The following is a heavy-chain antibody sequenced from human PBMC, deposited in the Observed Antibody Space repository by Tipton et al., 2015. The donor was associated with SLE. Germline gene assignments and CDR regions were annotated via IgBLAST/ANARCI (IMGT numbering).Heavy chain of an antibody. Sequence: SLRLSCAVSGFTFDGSVHDSAMHWVRQVPGKGLEWVSGISWNGDSTHYADSVKGRFIISRNNARKSLFLQMNSLRPEDTALYYCVKDMDSFGSKSTLEYWGQGTLVTVSS. CDR3: VKDMDSFGSKSTLEY. CDR1: GFTFDGSVHDSA. V-gene: IGHV3-9*01. D-gene: IGHD1-1*01. CDR2: ISWNGDST. J-gene: IGHJ4*02.